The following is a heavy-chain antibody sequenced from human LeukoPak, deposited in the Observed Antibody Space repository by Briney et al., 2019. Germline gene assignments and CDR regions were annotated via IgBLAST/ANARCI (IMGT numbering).Heavy chain of an antibody. Sequence: PSETLSLTCTVSGGSISSYYWSWIRQPPGKGLEWIGYIYYSGSTNYNPSLKSRVTISVDTSKNQFSLRLSSVTAADTAVYYCARQRRYSYGTRTTGYYYMDVWGKGTTVTISS. J-gene: IGHJ6*03. CDR1: GGSISSYY. V-gene: IGHV4-59*08. CDR3: ARQRRYSYGTRTTGYYYMDV. D-gene: IGHD5-18*01. CDR2: IYYSGST.